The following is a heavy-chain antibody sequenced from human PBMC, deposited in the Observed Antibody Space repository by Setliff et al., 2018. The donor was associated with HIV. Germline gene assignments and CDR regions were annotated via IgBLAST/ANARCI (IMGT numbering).Heavy chain of an antibody. V-gene: IGHV1-18*01. CDR3: ARDPSSGIYYDSSGQYFQN. Sequence: ASVKVSCKASGYIFTSYGISWVRQAPGQGLEWMGWISAYNGSTNYAQKFQGRVSMTIDTSTSTAYMGLRSLGPDDTAVYFCARDPSSGIYYDSSGQYFQNWGQGTLVTVSS. D-gene: IGHD3-22*01. CDR1: GYIFTSYG. CDR2: ISAYNGST. J-gene: IGHJ1*01.